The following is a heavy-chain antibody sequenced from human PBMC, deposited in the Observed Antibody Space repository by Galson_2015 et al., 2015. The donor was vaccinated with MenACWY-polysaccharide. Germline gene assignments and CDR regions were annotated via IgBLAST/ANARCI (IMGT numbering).Heavy chain of an antibody. CDR2: IKQSGSEE. V-gene: IGHV3-7*01. Sequence: SLRLSCAASGFPFSDSWMTWIRQAPGKGLEWVATIKQSGSEERYVDSVKGRFTISRDNAQNSVYLQMNGLRAEDTAVYYCARPSSGGSYYNDWGQGTLVTVSS. J-gene: IGHJ4*02. CDR1: GFPFSDSW. CDR3: ARPSSGGSYYND. D-gene: IGHD2-15*01.